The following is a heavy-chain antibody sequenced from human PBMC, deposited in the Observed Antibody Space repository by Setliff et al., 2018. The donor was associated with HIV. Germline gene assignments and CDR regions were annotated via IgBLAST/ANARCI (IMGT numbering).Heavy chain of an antibody. Sequence: GGSLRLSCAASEFTFNTYSMNWVRLAPGKGLEWVSAISSTSTNVFHADSVKGRFAISRDNARNSLYLQMNSLRAEDTAVYFCARTLQDGITMSLPGAFDLWGQGTMVTVSS. D-gene: IGHD3-10*02. CDR3: ARTLQDGITMSLPGAFDL. CDR1: EFTFNTYS. J-gene: IGHJ3*01. V-gene: IGHV3-21*01. CDR2: ISSTSTNV.